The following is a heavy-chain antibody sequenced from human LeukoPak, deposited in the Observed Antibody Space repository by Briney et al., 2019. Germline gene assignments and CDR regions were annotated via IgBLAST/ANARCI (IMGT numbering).Heavy chain of an antibody. CDR1: GFTFSSHG. D-gene: IGHD2-8*01. CDR3: AREGMVDY. J-gene: IGHJ4*02. CDR2: ISYDGSNK. V-gene: IGHV3-30*03. Sequence: GGSLRLSCAASGFTFSSHGMHWVRQAPGKGLEWVAVISYDGSNKYYADSVKGRFTISRDNSKNTLYLQMNSLRAEDTAVYYCAREGMVDYWGQGTLSPSPQ.